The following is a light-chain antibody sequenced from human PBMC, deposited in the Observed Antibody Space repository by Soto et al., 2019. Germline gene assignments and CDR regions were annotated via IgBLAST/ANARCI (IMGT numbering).Light chain of an antibody. CDR1: SSDVGGYNY. CDR2: DVS. Sequence: QSALTQPASVSGSPGPTITISCTGTSSDVGGYNYVCWYQHHPGKAPKLIISDVSNRPSGVSDRFSGSKSGNTASLTISGLQPEFEDDYYCISFTSGTTYVLGTGSKVT. J-gene: IGLJ1*01. V-gene: IGLV2-14*03. CDR3: ISFTSGTTYV.